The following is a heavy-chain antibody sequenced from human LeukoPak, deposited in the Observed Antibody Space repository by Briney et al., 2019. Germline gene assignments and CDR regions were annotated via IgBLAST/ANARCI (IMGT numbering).Heavy chain of an antibody. CDR1: GFTFSSFA. V-gene: IGHV3-23*01. Sequence: GGSLRLSCAVSGFTFSSFAMSWVRQAPGKGLEWVSVISDSGGTTFYADSVKGRFTISRDNSKNALYLQMSSLRAEDTAVYYCAKEASGYGYYFDYWGQGTLVTVSS. CDR2: ISDSGGTT. J-gene: IGHJ4*02. CDR3: AKEASGYGYYFDY. D-gene: IGHD3-10*01.